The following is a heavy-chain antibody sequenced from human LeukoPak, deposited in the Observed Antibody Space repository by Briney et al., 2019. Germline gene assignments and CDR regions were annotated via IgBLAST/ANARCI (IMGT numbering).Heavy chain of an antibody. CDR3: AREVPRTATAGTEAFDI. J-gene: IGHJ3*02. D-gene: IGHD6-13*01. Sequence: PSETLSLTCSVSGGSINSDYWSWIRQPPGKGLKWIGYIYYSGSTNYNPSLKSRVTISVDTSKKQLSLKLSSVTAADTAVYYCAREVPRTATAGTEAFDIWGQGTLVTVSS. V-gene: IGHV4-59*01. CDR1: GGSINSDY. CDR2: IYYSGST.